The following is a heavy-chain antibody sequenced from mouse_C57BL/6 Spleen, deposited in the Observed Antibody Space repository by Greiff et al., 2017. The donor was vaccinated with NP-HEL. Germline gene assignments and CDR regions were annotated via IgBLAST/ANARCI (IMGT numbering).Heavy chain of an antibody. Sequence: EVQLQQSGAELVRPGASVKLSCTASGFNIKDDYMHWVKQRPEQGLEWIGWIDPENGDTEYASKFQGKATITADTSSNTAYLQLSSLTSEDTAVYYCTFYSPWFAYWGQGTLVTVSA. D-gene: IGHD2-12*01. J-gene: IGHJ3*01. CDR1: GFNIKDDY. CDR2: IDPENGDT. CDR3: TFYSPWFAY. V-gene: IGHV14-4*01.